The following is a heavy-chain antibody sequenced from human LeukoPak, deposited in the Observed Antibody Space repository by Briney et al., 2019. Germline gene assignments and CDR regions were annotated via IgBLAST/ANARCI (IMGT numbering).Heavy chain of an antibody. CDR1: GFPFSKYW. CDR3: ATKQWLAPPPDS. D-gene: IGHD6-19*01. J-gene: IGHJ4*02. Sequence: GGSLRLSCAASGFPFSKYWMLWVRQAPGKGLESVSRINTDGTVTTYADSVKGRFTVSRDNADNTMFLQMNSVRDEDTAVYYCATKQWLAPPPDSWGQGTPVTVSS. CDR2: INTDGTVT. V-gene: IGHV3-74*01.